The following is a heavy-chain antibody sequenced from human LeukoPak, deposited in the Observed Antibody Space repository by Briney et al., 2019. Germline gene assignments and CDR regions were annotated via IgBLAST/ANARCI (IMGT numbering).Heavy chain of an antibody. V-gene: IGHV4-39*01. D-gene: IGHD5-18*01. CDR2: IYYSGNT. CDR3: ARHSYGTFDY. J-gene: IGHJ4*02. Sequence: PSETLSLTCTVSGDSINTKNYYWGWIRQPPGKGLEWIGSIYYSGNTYYNPSLKSRVPLSIDTSKNQFSLRLSSVTAADTAVYHCARHSYGTFDYWGQGTLVTVSS. CDR1: GDSINTKNYY.